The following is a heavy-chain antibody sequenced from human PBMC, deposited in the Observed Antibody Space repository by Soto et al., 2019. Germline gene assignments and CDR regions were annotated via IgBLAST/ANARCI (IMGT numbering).Heavy chain of an antibody. CDR3: ARSLLDEYSSSWRSAYYGMDV. D-gene: IGHD6-13*01. Sequence: ASVKVSCKTSGFTFSAYYIYWVRQAPGQGLEWIGWINPNSGGTNNAQKFQGRVTMTRDTSTSTVYMELSALISDDTAVYYCARSLLDEYSSSWRSAYYGMDVWGQGTTVTVSS. CDR1: GFTFSAYY. V-gene: IGHV1-2*02. CDR2: INPNSGGT. J-gene: IGHJ6*02.